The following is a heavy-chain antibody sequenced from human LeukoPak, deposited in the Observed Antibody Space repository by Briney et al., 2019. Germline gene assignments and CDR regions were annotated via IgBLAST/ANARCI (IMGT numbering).Heavy chain of an antibody. D-gene: IGHD6-13*01. CDR1: GFTFSSYS. J-gene: IGHJ5*02. CDR3: ARVEEAAAFNP. Sequence: GGSLRLSCAASGFTFSSYSMNWVRQAPGKGLEWVSSISSSSAYIYYADSVKGRFTISRDNAKNSLYLQMNSLRAEDTAVYYCARVEEAAAFNPWGQGTLVTVSS. V-gene: IGHV3-21*01. CDR2: ISSSSAYI.